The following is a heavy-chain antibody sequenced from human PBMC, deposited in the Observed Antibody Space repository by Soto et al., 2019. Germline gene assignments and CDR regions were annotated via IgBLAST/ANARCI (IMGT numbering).Heavy chain of an antibody. Sequence: EVQLVQSGAEVKKPGESLRISCKGSGYSFTSYWISWVRQMPGKGLEWMGRIDPSDSYTNYSPSFQGHVTISADKSISTAYLQWSSLKASDTAMYYCARKIVVVTATSSGMDVWGQGTTVTVSS. CDR1: GYSFTSYW. V-gene: IGHV5-10-1*01. J-gene: IGHJ6*02. D-gene: IGHD2-21*02. CDR3: ARKIVVVTATSSGMDV. CDR2: IDPSDSYT.